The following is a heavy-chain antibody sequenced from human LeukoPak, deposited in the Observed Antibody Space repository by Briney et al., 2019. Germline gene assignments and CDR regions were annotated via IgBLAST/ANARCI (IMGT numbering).Heavy chain of an antibody. V-gene: IGHV1-18*01. Sequence: ASVKVSCKASGYTFTSYGISWVRQAPGQGLEWMGWISAYNGNTNYAQKLQGRVTMTTDTSTSTAYMVLRSLRSDDTAVYYCARNSEYYYDSNGFDYWGQGTLVTVSS. CDR3: ARNSEYYYDSNGFDY. CDR2: ISAYNGNT. J-gene: IGHJ4*02. CDR1: GYTFTSYG. D-gene: IGHD3-22*01.